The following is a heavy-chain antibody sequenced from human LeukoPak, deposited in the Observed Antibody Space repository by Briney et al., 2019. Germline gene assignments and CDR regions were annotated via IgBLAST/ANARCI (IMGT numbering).Heavy chain of an antibody. V-gene: IGHV3-74*01. CDR2: ISGDGSTT. CDR1: GFTFSSYW. J-gene: IGHJ4*02. Sequence: GGSLRLSCAASGFTFSSYWMHWVRQAPGMGLVWVSRISGDGSTTSYADSVKGRFTISRDNAKNTLYLQMNSLRAEDTAVYYCARLDILTGNYYYFNCWGQGTLVTVSS. CDR3: ARLDILTGNYYYFNC. D-gene: IGHD3-9*01.